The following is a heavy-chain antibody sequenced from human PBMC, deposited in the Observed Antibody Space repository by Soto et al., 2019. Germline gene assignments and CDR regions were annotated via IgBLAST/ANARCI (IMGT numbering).Heavy chain of an antibody. V-gene: IGHV3-23*01. D-gene: IGHD1-26*01. Sequence: GGSLRLSCVDSGVTFSSYAMSWVRQAPGKGLQWVSLINGGGGSTYYADSVKGRFTVSRDNSKNTLFLQMNSLSAEDTAVYFCAKAMLGATRCDIWGRGSLVTVSS. CDR3: AKAMLGATRCDI. J-gene: IGHJ4*02. CDR1: GVTFSSYA. CDR2: INGGGGST.